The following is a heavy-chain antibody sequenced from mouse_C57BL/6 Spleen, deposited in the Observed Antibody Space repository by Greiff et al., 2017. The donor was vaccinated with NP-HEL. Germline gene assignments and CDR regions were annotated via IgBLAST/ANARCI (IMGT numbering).Heavy chain of an antibody. CDR3: ARYLQDYYGSSYGYAMDY. D-gene: IGHD1-1*01. Sequence: QVHVKQSGPELVKPGASVKISCKASGYTFTDYYINWVKQRPGQGLEWIGWIYPGSGNTKYNEKFKGKATLTVDTSSSTAYMQLSSLTSEDSAVYFCARYLQDYYGSSYGYAMDYWGQGTSVTVSS. V-gene: IGHV1-84*01. J-gene: IGHJ4*01. CDR1: GYTFTDYY. CDR2: IYPGSGNT.